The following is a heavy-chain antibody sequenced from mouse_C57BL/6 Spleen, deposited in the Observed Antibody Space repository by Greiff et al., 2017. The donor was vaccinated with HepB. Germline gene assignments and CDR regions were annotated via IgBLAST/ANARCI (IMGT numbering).Heavy chain of an antibody. J-gene: IGHJ2*01. CDR2: IYPGDGDT. CDR3: ARRGANWEGDYYFDY. CDR1: GYAFSSSW. V-gene: IGHV1-82*01. Sequence: VKLMESGPELVKPGASVKISCKASGYAFSSSWMNWVKQRPGKGLEWIGRIYPGDGDTNYNGKFKGKATLTADKSSSTAYMQLSSLTSEDSAVYFCARRGANWEGDYYFDYWGQGTTLTVSS. D-gene: IGHD4-1*01.